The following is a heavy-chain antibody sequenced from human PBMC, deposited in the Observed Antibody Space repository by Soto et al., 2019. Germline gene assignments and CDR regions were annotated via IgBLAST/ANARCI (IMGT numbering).Heavy chain of an antibody. J-gene: IGHJ4*02. Sequence: RASVKVSCKASGYTFTSYAMHWVRQAPGQRLEWMGWINAGNGNTKYSQKFQGRVTITRDTSASTAYMELSSLRSEDTAVYYCARDPDYDFWSGPFDYWGQGTLVTVSS. D-gene: IGHD3-3*01. CDR2: INAGNGNT. CDR1: GYTFTSYA. V-gene: IGHV1-3*01. CDR3: ARDPDYDFWSGPFDY.